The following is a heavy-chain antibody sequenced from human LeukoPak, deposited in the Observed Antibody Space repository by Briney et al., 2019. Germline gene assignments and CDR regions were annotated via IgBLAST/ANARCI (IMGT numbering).Heavy chain of an antibody. J-gene: IGHJ4*02. V-gene: IGHV3-15*01. CDR1: GFTVSSNY. Sequence: GGSLLLSCAASGFTVSSNYMSWVRQAPGKGLEWVGRIKSKTDGGTTDYAAPVKGRFTISRDDSKNTLYLQMNSLKTEDTAVYYCTTAWNYYWGQGTLVTVSS. CDR2: IKSKTDGGTT. D-gene: IGHD1-7*01. CDR3: TTAWNYY.